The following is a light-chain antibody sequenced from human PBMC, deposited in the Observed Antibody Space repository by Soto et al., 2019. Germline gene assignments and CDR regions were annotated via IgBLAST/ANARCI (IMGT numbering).Light chain of an antibody. Sequence: ALTQPASGFGAPGQSITISLPGNNGEVASYNYVSWYQQHPGKAPQVLIYDVSSRPSGISSRFSGSKSGNTASLTISGLQAEDEADYYCSSYSSSSTSYVFGTGTKVTVL. CDR3: SSYSSSSTSYV. CDR2: DVS. CDR1: NGEVASYNY. V-gene: IGLV2-14*01. J-gene: IGLJ1*01.